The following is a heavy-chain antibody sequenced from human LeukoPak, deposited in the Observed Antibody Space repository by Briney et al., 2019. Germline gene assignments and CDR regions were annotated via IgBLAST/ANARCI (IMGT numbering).Heavy chain of an antibody. D-gene: IGHD1-14*01. CDR2: LYSDGNT. Sequence: GGSLRLSCAVSGFSFSSYAMTWVRQAPGKGLEWVSVLYSDGNTKYADSVQGRFTISRDNSKNTLYLEMNSLSPDDTAVYYCARGVEPLAANTLAYWGQGTLVTVSS. CDR3: ARGVEPLAANTLAY. V-gene: IGHV3-23*03. CDR1: GFSFSSYA. J-gene: IGHJ4*02.